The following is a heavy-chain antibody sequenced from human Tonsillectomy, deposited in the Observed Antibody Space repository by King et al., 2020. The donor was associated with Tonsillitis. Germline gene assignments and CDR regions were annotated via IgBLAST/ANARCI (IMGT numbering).Heavy chain of an antibody. CDR3: ARSLAASDQRDSGVVY. Sequence: QLQESGPGLVKPSETLSLTCTVSGGSISSSRYYWGWIRQPPGKGLEWIGSMYYSGRTYYNPSLKTRVTISVDKAKNQFSLKLSSVTAADTAVYYCARSLAASDQRDSGVVYWGQGTLVTVSS. J-gene: IGHJ4*02. V-gene: IGHV4-39*01. CDR2: MYYSGRT. CDR1: GGSISSSRYY. D-gene: IGHD6-13*01.